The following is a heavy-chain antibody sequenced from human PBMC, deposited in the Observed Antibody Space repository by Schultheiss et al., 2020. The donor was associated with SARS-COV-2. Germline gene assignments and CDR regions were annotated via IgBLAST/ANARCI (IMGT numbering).Heavy chain of an antibody. J-gene: IGHJ4*02. D-gene: IGHD2-15*01. V-gene: IGHV1-69*05. CDR1: GGTFSNSA. CDR3: ARDQVPVVAATPGY. CDR2: TIPVFGTP. Sequence: SVKVSCKASGGTFSNSAISWVRQAPGQGLEWMGGTIPVFGTPTYAQKFQGRVTITRDTSASTAYMELSSLRSEDTAVYYCARDQVPVVAATPGYWGQGTLVTVSS.